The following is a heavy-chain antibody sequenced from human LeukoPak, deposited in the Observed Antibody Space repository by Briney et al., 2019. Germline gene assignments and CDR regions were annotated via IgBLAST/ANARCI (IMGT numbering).Heavy chain of an antibody. CDR2: ISSSSSYI. CDR3: AREGPLRYFDF. V-gene: IGHV3-21*01. CDR1: GFTFSSYS. J-gene: IGHJ3*01. Sequence: GGSLRLSCAASGFTFSSYSMNWVRQAPGKGLEWVSSISSSSSYIYYADSVKGRFTISRDNAKNSLYLQMNSLRAEDTAVYYCAREGPLRYFDFWGQGTMVTVSS. D-gene: IGHD3-9*01.